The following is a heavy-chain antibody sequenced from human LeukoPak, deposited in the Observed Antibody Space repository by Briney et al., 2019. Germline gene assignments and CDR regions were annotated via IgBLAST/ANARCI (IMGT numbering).Heavy chain of an antibody. CDR3: ARVVCDYVWGSYRPAGPYYFDY. D-gene: IGHD3-16*02. Sequence: SETPSLTCTVSGGSISSGGYYWSWIRQHPGKGLEWIGYIYYSGSTYYNPSLKSRVTISVDTSKNQFSLKLSSVTAADTAVYYCARVVCDYVWGSYRPAGPYYFDYWGQGTLVTVSS. CDR1: GGSISSGGYY. CDR2: IYYSGST. J-gene: IGHJ4*02. V-gene: IGHV4-31*03.